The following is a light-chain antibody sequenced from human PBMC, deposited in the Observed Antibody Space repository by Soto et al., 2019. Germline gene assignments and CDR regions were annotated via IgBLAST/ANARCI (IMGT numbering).Light chain of an antibody. CDR1: SSNIGAGYD. V-gene: IGLV1-40*01. Sequence: QSVLTQPPSVSGAPGQRVTISCTGSSSNIGAGYDVHWYQQLPGTAPKLLIYGNSNRPSGVPDRFSGSKSGTSASLAITGLQAEDDADYYCQSYDSSTSLHVFGTGTKVTVL. J-gene: IGLJ1*01. CDR3: QSYDSSTSLHV. CDR2: GNS.